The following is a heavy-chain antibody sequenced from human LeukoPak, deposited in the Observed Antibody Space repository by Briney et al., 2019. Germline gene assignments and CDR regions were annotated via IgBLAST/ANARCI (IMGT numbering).Heavy chain of an antibody. CDR2: ITSSSSYI. D-gene: IGHD6-19*01. CDR3: ARGQYSSGWYDFDY. Sequence: GGSLRLSCAASGFTFSSYSMNWVRQAPGKGLEWVSSITSSSSYIYYADSMKGRFTISRDNAKNSLYLQMNSLRAEDTAVYYCARGQYSSGWYDFDYWGQATLVTVSS. J-gene: IGHJ4*02. CDR1: GFTFSSYS. V-gene: IGHV3-21*01.